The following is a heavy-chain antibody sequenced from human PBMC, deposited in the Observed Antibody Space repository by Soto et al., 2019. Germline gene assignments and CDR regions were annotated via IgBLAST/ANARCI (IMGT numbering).Heavy chain of an antibody. Sequence: SVKVSCKASGGTFSSYAISWVRQAPGQGLERMGGIIPIFGTANYAQKFQGRVTITADESTSTAYMELSSLRSEDTAVYYCAREVGFVAGTPHFDYWGQGTLVTVSS. D-gene: IGHD6-19*01. V-gene: IGHV1-69*13. CDR2: IIPIFGTA. CDR3: AREVGFVAGTPHFDY. J-gene: IGHJ4*02. CDR1: GGTFSSYA.